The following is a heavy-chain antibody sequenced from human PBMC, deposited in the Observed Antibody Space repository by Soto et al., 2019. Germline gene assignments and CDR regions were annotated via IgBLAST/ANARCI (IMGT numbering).Heavy chain of an antibody. Sequence: PGESLKISCKGSGYSFTSYWIGWVRQMPGKGLEWMGIIYPGDSDTRYSPSFQGQVTISADKSISTAYLQWSSLKASDTAMYYCARQSLLLRAQAGMDVWGQGTTVTVSS. D-gene: IGHD3-22*01. J-gene: IGHJ6*02. CDR3: ARQSLLLRAQAGMDV. CDR2: IYPGDSDT. CDR1: GYSFTSYW. V-gene: IGHV5-51*01.